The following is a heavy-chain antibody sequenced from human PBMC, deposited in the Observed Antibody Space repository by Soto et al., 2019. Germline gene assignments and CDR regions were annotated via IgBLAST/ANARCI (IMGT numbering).Heavy chain of an antibody. J-gene: IGHJ2*01. CDR1: GGSISSGGYY. CDR2: IYYSGST. D-gene: IGHD4-17*01. V-gene: IGHV4-31*03. Sequence: PSETLSLTCTVSGGSISSGGYYWSWIRQHPGKGLEWIGYIYYSGSTYYNPSLKSRVTISVDTSKNQFSLKLSSVTAADTAVYYCAGHGDYADWYFDLWGRGTLVTVSS. CDR3: AGHGDYADWYFDL.